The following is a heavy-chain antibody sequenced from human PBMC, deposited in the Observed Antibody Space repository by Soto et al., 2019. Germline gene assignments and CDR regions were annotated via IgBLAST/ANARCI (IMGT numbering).Heavy chain of an antibody. CDR3: AGIGEDVYYGMDV. J-gene: IGHJ6*02. V-gene: IGHV4-4*07. CDR1: GGSMRSYY. D-gene: IGHD2-21*01. CDR2: IYSRGDT. Sequence: SATLSLTCSFSGGSMRSYYWNWLRHPAGKGLDWIGRIYSRGDTNYNPSVKIRVTMSVDTSKNEFSLRLNSVTAADTAGYYCAGIGEDVYYGMDVWGQGTTVTVSS.